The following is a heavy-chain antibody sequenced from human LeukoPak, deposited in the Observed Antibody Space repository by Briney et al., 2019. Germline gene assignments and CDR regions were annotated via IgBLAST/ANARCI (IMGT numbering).Heavy chain of an antibody. CDR3: ATATYYYYMDV. Sequence: SETLSPTCTVSGGSISSHYWSWIRQPPGKGLEYIGYIYYSGSTNYNPSLKSRVTISVDTSKSQFSLKLSSVTAADTAVYYCATATYYYYMDVWGKGTTVTVSS. CDR2: IYYSGST. J-gene: IGHJ6*03. CDR1: GGSISSHY. V-gene: IGHV4-59*11.